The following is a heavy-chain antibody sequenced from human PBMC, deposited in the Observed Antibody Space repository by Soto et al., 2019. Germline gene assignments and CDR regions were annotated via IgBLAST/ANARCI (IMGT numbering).Heavy chain of an antibody. Sequence: SETLSLTCTVSGGSISSSSYYWGWIRQPPGKGLEWIGSIYYSGSTYYNPSLKSRVTISVDTSKNQFSLKLSSVTAAETAVYYCAREENLNSGFDYWGQGTLVTVSS. V-gene: IGHV4-39*02. CDR2: IYYSGST. CDR3: AREENLNSGFDY. J-gene: IGHJ4*02. CDR1: GGSISSSSYY. D-gene: IGHD1-7*01.